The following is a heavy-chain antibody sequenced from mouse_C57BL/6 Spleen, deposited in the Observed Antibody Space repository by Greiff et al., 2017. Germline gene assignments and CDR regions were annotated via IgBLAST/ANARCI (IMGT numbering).Heavy chain of an antibody. CDR2: INPSSGYT. CDR1: GYTFTSYW. V-gene: IGHV1-7*01. J-gene: IGHJ4*01. CDR3: ARTSLYDYDDGYYYAMDY. D-gene: IGHD2-4*01. Sequence: VQLQQSGAELAKPGASVKLSCKASGYTFTSYWMHWVKQRPGQGLEWIGYINPSSGYTKYNQKFKDKATLTADKSSSTAYMQLSSLTYEDSAVYYCARTSLYDYDDGYYYAMDYWGQGTSVTVSS.